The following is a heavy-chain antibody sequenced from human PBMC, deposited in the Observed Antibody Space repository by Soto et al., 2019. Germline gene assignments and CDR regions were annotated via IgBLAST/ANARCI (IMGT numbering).Heavy chain of an antibody. CDR3: ASSSGEWFGELPSYYYYYGMDV. CDR1: GFTVSSNY. J-gene: IGHJ6*02. D-gene: IGHD3-10*01. V-gene: IGHV3-53*01. Sequence: PGGSLRLSCAASGFTVSSNYMSWVRQAPGKGLEWVSVIYSGGSTYYADSVKGRFTISRDNSKNTLYLQMNSLRAEDTAVYYCASSSGEWFGELPSYYYYYGMDVWGQGTTVTVSS. CDR2: IYSGGST.